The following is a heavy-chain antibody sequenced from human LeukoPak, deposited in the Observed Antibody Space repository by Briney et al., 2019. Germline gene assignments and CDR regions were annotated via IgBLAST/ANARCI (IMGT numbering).Heavy chain of an antibody. J-gene: IGHJ4*02. CDR3: AKDHLLWFGEGLGY. CDR2: ISGSGGST. CDR1: GFTFSSYW. Sequence: GGSLRLSCAASGFTFSSYWMHWVRQAPGKGLEWVSAISGSGGSTYYADSVKGRFTISRDNSKNTLYLQMNSLRAEDTAVYYCAKDHLLWFGEGLGYWGQGTLVTVSS. D-gene: IGHD3-10*01. V-gene: IGHV3-23*01.